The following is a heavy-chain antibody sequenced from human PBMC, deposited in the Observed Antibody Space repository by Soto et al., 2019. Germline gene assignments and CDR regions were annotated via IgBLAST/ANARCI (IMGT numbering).Heavy chain of an antibody. CDR2: MYYTGFS. D-gene: IGHD3-16*01. CDR3: DTDARRFAGYFMDV. V-gene: IGHV4-59*08. Sequence: SETLSLTCSFSGDSITSYYLTWIRQPPEKGLEWIGYMYYTGFSNYNPSLKSRVTISVDTSKNQFTLKLTSVTAADTSVYACDTDARRFAGYFMDVWGKGTTVPVSS. J-gene: IGHJ6*03. CDR1: GDSITSYY.